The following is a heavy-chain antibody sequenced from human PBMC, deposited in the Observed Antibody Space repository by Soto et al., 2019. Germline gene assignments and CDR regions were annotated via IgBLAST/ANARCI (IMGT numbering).Heavy chain of an antibody. V-gene: IGHV4-39*01. CDR1: GCSISSRGHY. D-gene: IGHD3-3*01. CDR2: SYYRGST. J-gene: IGHJ4*02. CDR3: ATADGFGVVTPFFEY. Sequence: QLQLQESGPGLVKPSETLSLTCTVSGCSISSRGHYWGWIRQSPGKRLEWIGSSYYRGSTHYNPFIDPRVTISVDTSKKQVSLNVYFVTAADTAGYYSATADGFGVVTPFFEYWGQGILVTVSS.